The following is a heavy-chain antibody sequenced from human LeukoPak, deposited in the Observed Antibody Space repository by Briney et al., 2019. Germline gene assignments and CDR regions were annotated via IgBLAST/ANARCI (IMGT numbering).Heavy chain of an antibody. CDR2: IYYSGST. CDR1: GGSISNYY. J-gene: IGHJ6*03. V-gene: IGHV4-59*01. CDR3: ARDWGVSARPGYMDV. D-gene: IGHD6-6*01. Sequence: SETLSLTCTVSGGSISNYYWSWIRQPPGKGLEWIGYIYYSGSTKYNPSLKSRVTISVDTSKNQFSLRLSSVTAADTAVYYCARDWGVSARPGYMDVWGKGTTVTISS.